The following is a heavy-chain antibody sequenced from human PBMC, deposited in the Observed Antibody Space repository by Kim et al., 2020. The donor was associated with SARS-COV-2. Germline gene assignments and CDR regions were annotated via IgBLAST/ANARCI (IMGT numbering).Heavy chain of an antibody. Sequence: SETLSLTCTVSGDSINSGNYFWSWIRQPAGKELEWIGRISSTGNSNYNSFLKGRVTISADTSKNQFSLKLSPVTAADTAVYYCARDNYFDSSGYYYSPGWFDPWGQGPLVTVST. CDR3: ARDNYFDSSGYYYSPGWFDP. CDR2: ISSTGNS. J-gene: IGHJ5*02. D-gene: IGHD3-22*01. V-gene: IGHV4-61*02. CDR1: GDSINSGNYF.